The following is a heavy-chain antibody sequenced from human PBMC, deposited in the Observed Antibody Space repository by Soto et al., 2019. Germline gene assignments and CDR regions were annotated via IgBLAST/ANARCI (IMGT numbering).Heavy chain of an antibody. V-gene: IGHV4-34*01. D-gene: IGHD3-10*01. Sequence: QVQLQQWGAGLLKPSETLSLTCAVYGGSFNDYYWRWIRQPPGKGLEWIGEINHTGHTNYNPSLKSRVTISVDTAKNPSSLKLSSVTAADTAVYYCARSGHLFDYWGQGILVTVSS. CDR1: GGSFNDYY. J-gene: IGHJ4*02. CDR2: INHTGHT. CDR3: ARSGHLFDY.